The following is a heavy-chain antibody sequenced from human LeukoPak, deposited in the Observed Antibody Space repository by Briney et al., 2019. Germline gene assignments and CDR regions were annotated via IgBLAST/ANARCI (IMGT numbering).Heavy chain of an antibody. V-gene: IGHV4-4*07. CDR2: FYTSGST. D-gene: IGHD3-22*01. CDR1: GDSISSYY. CDR3: AREALIEGFYYYMDV. Sequence: SETLSLTCIVSGDSISSYYWSWIRQPAGKGLEWIGRFYTSGSTNYNPSLKSRVIMSVDTSRNQFSLKLSSVTAADTAVYYCAREALIEGFYYYMDVWGKGTTVTVSS. J-gene: IGHJ6*03.